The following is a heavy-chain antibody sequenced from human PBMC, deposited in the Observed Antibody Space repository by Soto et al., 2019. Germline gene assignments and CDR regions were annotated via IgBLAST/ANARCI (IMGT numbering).Heavy chain of an antibody. CDR3: TKANRYCSGANCFTFDY. CDR1: GFTFSAFA. V-gene: IGHV3-23*01. CDR2: ITGSGGGT. J-gene: IGHJ4*02. D-gene: IGHD2-15*01. Sequence: GGSLRLCCAASGFTFSAFAMNWVRQAPGKGLEWVSAITGSGGGTYYADSVKGRFTISRDNSKNTLYLQMNSLRAEDTAVYYCTKANRYCSGANCFTFDYWGLGTLVTVSS.